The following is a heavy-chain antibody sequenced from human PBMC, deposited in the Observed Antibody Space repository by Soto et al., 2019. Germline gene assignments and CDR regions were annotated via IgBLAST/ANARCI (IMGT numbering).Heavy chain of an antibody. J-gene: IGHJ4*02. Sequence: VASVKVSCKASGYTFTSYGISWVRQAPGQGLEWMGWISAYNGNTNYAQKLQGRVTMTTDTSTSTAYMELGSLRSDDTAVYYCARRPPVITYYYDSSGYLDYWGQGTLVTVSS. CDR1: GYTFTSYG. V-gene: IGHV1-18*04. CDR3: ARRPPVITYYYDSSGYLDY. D-gene: IGHD3-22*01. CDR2: ISAYNGNT.